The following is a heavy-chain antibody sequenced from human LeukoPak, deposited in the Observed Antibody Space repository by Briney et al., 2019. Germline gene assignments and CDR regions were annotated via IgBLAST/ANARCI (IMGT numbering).Heavy chain of an antibody. CDR3: ARALCSGGSCYSADWFDP. J-gene: IGHJ5*02. Sequence: GASVKVSRKASGYTFTNYYMHWVRQAPGQGLEWTGIINPSGGSTSYAQKFQGRVTMTRDTSTSTVYMELSSLRSEDTAVYYCARALCSGGSCYSADWFDPWGQGTLVTVSS. CDR2: INPSGGST. CDR1: GYTFTNYY. D-gene: IGHD2-15*01. V-gene: IGHV1-46*01.